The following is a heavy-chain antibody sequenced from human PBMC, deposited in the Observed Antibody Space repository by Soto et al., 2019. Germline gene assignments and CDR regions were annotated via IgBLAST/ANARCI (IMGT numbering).Heavy chain of an antibody. CDR1: GGSISSYY. CDR3: ARLGGSYAVPHFDY. J-gene: IGHJ4*02. V-gene: IGHV4-59*08. D-gene: IGHD1-26*01. CDR2: IYYSGATT. Sequence: SETLSLTCTVSGGSISSYYWSWIRQPPGKGLEWIGYIYYSGATTNYNPSLKSRVALSVDTSKNQFSLKLSSVTAADTAVYYCARLGGSYAVPHFDYWGQGTLVTVSS.